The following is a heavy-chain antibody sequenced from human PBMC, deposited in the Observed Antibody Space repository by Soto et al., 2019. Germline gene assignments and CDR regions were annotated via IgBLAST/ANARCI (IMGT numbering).Heavy chain of an antibody. CDR3: ARDHVDDSSAYASFRLSY. D-gene: IGHD3-22*01. Sequence: GASVKVSCKASGGTFSSYAISWVRQAPGQGLEWMGGIIPIFGTANYAQKFQGRVTITADESTSTAYMELSSLRSEDTAVYYCARDHVDDSSAYASFRLSYWGQGTLVT. CDR1: GGTFSSYA. V-gene: IGHV1-69*13. CDR2: IIPIFGTA. J-gene: IGHJ4*02.